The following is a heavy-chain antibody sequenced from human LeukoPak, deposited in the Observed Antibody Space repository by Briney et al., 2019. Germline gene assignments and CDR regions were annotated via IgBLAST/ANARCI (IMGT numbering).Heavy chain of an antibody. CDR3: AKCTGWGTKAAFDI. J-gene: IGHJ3*02. Sequence: SGGSLRLSCAASGFTFSSYSMNWVRQAPGKGLEWVSSISGGGGNTYNADSVNGRFTMSRDNSRNTVYLQMNSLKDADTAVYYCAKCTGWGTKAAFDIWGQGTRVTVSS. V-gene: IGHV3-23*01. D-gene: IGHD2-8*02. CDR1: GFTFSSYS. CDR2: ISGGGGNT.